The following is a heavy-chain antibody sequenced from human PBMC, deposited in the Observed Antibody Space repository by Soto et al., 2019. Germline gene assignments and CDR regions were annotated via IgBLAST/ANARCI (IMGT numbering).Heavy chain of an antibody. CDR3: AASCVACGGFNYYGMDV. Sequence: QVQLQESGPGLVKPSQTLSLTCTVSGGSISSGGYYWYWIRQHPGKGLEWIGYTYYSGTTYYNPSRKSRVTISVHTSKNQFSLKLSSVTAADTAVYYCAASCVACGGFNYYGMDVWGQGTTVTVSS. D-gene: IGHD2-21*01. J-gene: IGHJ6*02. CDR2: TYYSGTT. CDR1: GGSISSGGYY. V-gene: IGHV4-31*03.